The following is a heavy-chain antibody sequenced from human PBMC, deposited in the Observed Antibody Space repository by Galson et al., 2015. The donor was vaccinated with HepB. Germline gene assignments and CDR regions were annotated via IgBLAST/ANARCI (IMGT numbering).Heavy chain of an antibody. CDR2: ISGSGATS. D-gene: IGHD2-21*02. Sequence: SLRLSCAASGFTFSTYAITWVRQAPGKGLEWVSVISGSGATSFYADSVKGRFIIYRDNSKNTGYLQMNSLRADDTAIYYCAKEPPYCGGDCYSVSDVWGQGTLVTVSS. V-gene: IGHV3-23*01. CDR1: GFTFSTYA. J-gene: IGHJ4*02. CDR3: AKEPPYCGGDCYSVSDV.